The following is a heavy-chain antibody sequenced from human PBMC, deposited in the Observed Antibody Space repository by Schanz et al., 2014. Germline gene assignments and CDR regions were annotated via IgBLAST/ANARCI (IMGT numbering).Heavy chain of an antibody. V-gene: IGHV3-21*01. CDR1: GFSFSSYS. J-gene: IGHJ3*02. Sequence: VQLVESGGGFVQPGGSLRLSCSASGFSFSSYSMNWVRQAPGKGLEWVSSISSSSSYIYYADSVKGRFTISRDNAKKTLSLQMISLRAEDTAIYFCTRSYYDFSWGSYRFRAFDIWGQGTTVIVSS. D-gene: IGHD3-16*02. CDR2: ISSSSSYI. CDR3: TRSYYDFSWGSYRFRAFDI.